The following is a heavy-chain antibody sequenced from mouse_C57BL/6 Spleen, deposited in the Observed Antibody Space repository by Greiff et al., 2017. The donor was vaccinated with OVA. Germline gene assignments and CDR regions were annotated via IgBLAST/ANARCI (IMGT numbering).Heavy chain of an antibody. D-gene: IGHD2-4*01. CDR1: GYTFTTYP. Sequence: VKLMESGAELVKPGASVKMSCKASGYTFTTYPIEWMKQNHGKSLEWIGNFHPYNDDTKYNEKFKGKATLTVEKSSSTVYLELSRLTSDDSAVYYCARRKGDDYEFAYWGQGTLVTVSA. J-gene: IGHJ3*01. V-gene: IGHV1-47*01. CDR3: ARRKGDDYEFAY. CDR2: FHPYNDDT.